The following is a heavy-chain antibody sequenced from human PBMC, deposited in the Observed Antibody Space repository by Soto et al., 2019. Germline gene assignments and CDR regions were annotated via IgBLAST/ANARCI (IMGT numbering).Heavy chain of an antibody. J-gene: IGHJ4*02. V-gene: IGHV3-33*01. D-gene: IGHD3-16*01. CDR3: ARDGDASTGYGKDY. CDR1: GFIFINYG. Sequence: GGSLRLSCAASGFIFINYGMHWVRQAPGKGLEWVAFLWLDGSKNYYAESVRGRFSISRDNSQNTLYLQMNSLTAEDTAVYYCARDGDASTGYGKDYWGQGTLVTVSS. CDR2: LWLDGSKN.